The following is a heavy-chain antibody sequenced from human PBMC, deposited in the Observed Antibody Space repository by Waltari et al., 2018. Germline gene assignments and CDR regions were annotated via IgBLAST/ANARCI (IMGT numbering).Heavy chain of an antibody. D-gene: IGHD6-13*01. CDR3: ARGSLAATGTFDS. J-gene: IGHJ4*02. CDR2: IYGGGNT. V-gene: IGHV3-53*01. CDR1: GLTVSSNY. Sequence: EVQLVESGGSLIQPGGSQRLSCAASGLTVSSNYMSWVRQAPGKGLGWVSVIYGGGNTYYADSVKGRFTISRDNSNNTLYLQMNSLRAEDTAVYYCARGSLAATGTFDSWGQGTLVTVSS.